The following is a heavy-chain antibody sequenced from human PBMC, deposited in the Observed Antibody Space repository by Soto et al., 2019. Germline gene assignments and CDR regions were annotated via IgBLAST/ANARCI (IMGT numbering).Heavy chain of an antibody. CDR1: GGSISSYY. V-gene: IGHV4-59*01. CDR2: IHYSGST. D-gene: IGHD3-16*01. CDR3: ARDNLLAGIRFGYNYFGMDV. J-gene: IGHJ6*02. Sequence: PSETLSLTWTVSGGSISSYYWSWIRQPPGKGLEWIGYIHYSGSTNYNPSLKSRVTISVDTSKNQFSLKLSSATAADTAVYYCARDNLLAGIRFGYNYFGMDVLGQGTTVTVSS.